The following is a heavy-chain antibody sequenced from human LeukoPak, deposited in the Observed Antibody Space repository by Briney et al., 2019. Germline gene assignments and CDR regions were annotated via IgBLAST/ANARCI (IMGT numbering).Heavy chain of an antibody. D-gene: IGHD3-16*01. CDR2: ISYDERGK. CDR3: STDGTPKFEH. CDR1: GFGFDYYG. Sequence: GGSLRLSCAASGFGFDYYGMVWFRQSPGKGLEWVATISYDERGKHYADSVQGRFTISRDNSKSVLYLQLDYLRPEDTAVYYCSTDGTPKFEHWGQGTLVTVSS. J-gene: IGHJ1*01. V-gene: IGHV3-30*03.